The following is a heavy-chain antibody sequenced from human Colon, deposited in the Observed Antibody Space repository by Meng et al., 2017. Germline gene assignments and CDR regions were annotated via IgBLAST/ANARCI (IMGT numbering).Heavy chain of an antibody. V-gene: IGHV4-4*02. CDR2: IYHSGIT. CDR1: GGSISSVNC. J-gene: IGHJ4*02. CDR3: ARSTFRNRSFDS. Sequence: QVQLQESGPGLVKPSGTLSLTCTVSGGSISSVNCWTWVRQSPGKGLEWIGEIYHSGITNYNPSLKSRVTMSLDKSKNTFSLNLSSVTAADTAFYYCARSTFRNRSFDSWGQGTLVTVSS. D-gene: IGHD1/OR15-1a*01.